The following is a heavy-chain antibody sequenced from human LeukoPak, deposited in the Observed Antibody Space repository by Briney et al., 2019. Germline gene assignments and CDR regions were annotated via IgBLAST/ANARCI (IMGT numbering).Heavy chain of an antibody. D-gene: IGHD4-17*01. J-gene: IGHJ4*02. Sequence: PSETLSLTCAVSGGSISSSNWWSWVRQPPGKGLEWIGEIYHSGSTYYNPSLKSRVTISVDTSKNQFSLKLSSVTAADTAVYYCARDRSTTVTTYLDYWGQGTLVTVSS. CDR1: GGSISSSNW. CDR2: IYHSGST. CDR3: ARDRSTTVTTYLDY. V-gene: IGHV4-4*02.